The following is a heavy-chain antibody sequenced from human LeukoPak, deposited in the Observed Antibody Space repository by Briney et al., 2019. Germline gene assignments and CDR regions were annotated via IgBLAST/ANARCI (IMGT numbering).Heavy chain of an antibody. J-gene: IGHJ4*02. D-gene: IGHD3-10*01. V-gene: IGHV3-21*01. Sequence: GGSLRLSGAASGLTFSSYSMYWVRQAPGKGLEWVSSISSSRSYIYYADSVKGRFTISRDNAKNSLYLQMNSLRAEDTAVYYCARDWYYYGSGSYWIDYWGQGTLVTVSS. CDR3: ARDWYYYGSGSYWIDY. CDR2: ISSSRSYI. CDR1: GLTFSSYS.